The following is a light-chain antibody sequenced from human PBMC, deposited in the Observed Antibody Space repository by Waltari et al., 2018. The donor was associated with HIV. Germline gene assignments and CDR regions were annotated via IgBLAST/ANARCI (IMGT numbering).Light chain of an antibody. J-gene: IGKJ2*01. V-gene: IGKV3-15*01. CDR2: GAS. CDR1: QSVSTN. CDR3: QQYNIWPPDA. Sequence: EIVLTQSPATLSLFPGERATLSCRASQSVSTNLAWYQQKSGQAPRRLIYGASTRASGIPTRFSGSGSGTEFTLTISSLQSEDFAVYYCQQYNIWPPDAFGQGTKLEIK.